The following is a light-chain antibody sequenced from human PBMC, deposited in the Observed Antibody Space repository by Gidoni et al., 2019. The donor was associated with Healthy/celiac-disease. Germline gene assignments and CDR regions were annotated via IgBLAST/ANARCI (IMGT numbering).Light chain of an antibody. V-gene: IGLV9-49*01. CDR3: GADHGSGSNFVV. Sequence: QPVLTPPPSASASLGASVTLPCTLSRGSSTYKVDWYQQRPGQGHRFVMRVGTGGIVGSKGDGIPDRFSVLGSGLNRYLTIKNSQEEDESDYHCGADHGSGSNFVVFGGGTKLTVL. CDR1: RGSSTYK. J-gene: IGLJ2*01. CDR2: VGTGGIVG.